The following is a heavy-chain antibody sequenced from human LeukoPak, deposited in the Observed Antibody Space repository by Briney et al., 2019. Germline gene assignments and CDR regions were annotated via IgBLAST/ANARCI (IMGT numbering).Heavy chain of an antibody. D-gene: IGHD3-22*01. CDR1: GFTFSSYS. V-gene: IGHV3-21*01. CDR2: ISSSSSYI. Sequence: GGSLRLSCAASGFTFSSYSMNWVRQAPGKGLEWVSSISSSSSYIYYADSVKGRFTISRDNAKNSLCLQMNSLRAEDTAVYYCARVIAPTDAFDIWGQGTMVTVSS. CDR3: ARVIAPTDAFDI. J-gene: IGHJ3*02.